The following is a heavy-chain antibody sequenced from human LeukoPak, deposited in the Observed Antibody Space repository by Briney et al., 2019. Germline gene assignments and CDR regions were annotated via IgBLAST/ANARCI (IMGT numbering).Heavy chain of an antibody. Sequence: GGSLRLSCAASGFSFRDYTMNWVRQAPGKGLEWGASISSSSSYIYFANSVRGRFSISRDNAKNSLYLQMNSLRAEDTAVYYCARSFYDILIGYYQYFDYWGQGTLVTVSS. CDR2: ISSSSSYI. D-gene: IGHD3-9*01. CDR3: ARSFYDILIGYYQYFDY. J-gene: IGHJ4*02. CDR1: GFSFRDYT. V-gene: IGHV3-21*01.